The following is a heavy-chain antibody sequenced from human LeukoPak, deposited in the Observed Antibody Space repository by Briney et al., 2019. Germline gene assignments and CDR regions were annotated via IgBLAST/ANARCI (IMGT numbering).Heavy chain of an antibody. J-gene: IGHJ6*03. V-gene: IGHV3-21*04. CDR1: GFPFSSYS. CDR2: VSSSSRYI. CDR3: AKDRGDPLGYYYYMDV. D-gene: IGHD2-21*02. Sequence: KPGGSLRLSCAASGFPFSSYSMNWVRQAPGKGLEWVSSVSSSSRYIFYADSVKGRFTISRDNAKNSLYLQMNSLRAEDTAVYYCAKDRGDPLGYYYYMDVWGKGTTVTVSS.